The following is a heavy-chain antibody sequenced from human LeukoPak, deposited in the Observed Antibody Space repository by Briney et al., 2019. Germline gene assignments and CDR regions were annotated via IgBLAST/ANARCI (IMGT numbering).Heavy chain of an antibody. V-gene: IGHV3-7*01. J-gene: IGHJ4*02. D-gene: IGHD6-13*01. Sequence: GGSLRLSCAASGLTLSSYWMSWVRQAPGKGPEWVANIKPDGSGKYYVDSVKGRFTISRDNAENSLFLHMNSLRAEDTAVYYCARCAVAAAGDYWGRGTLVTVSS. CDR2: IKPDGSGK. CDR1: GLTLSSYW. CDR3: ARCAVAAAGDY.